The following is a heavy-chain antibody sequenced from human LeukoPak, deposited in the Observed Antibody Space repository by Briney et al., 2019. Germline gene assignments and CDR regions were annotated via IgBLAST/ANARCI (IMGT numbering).Heavy chain of an antibody. CDR2: FSSSGSYI. Sequence: PGGSLRLSCAASGFTFSNYIMNWVRQAPGKGLEWVSSFSSSGSYIFYADSVKGRFTISRDNAKNSLYLQMNSLRAEDTAVYYCARDPLYDSGGYTKYFDYWGQGTLVTVSS. CDR1: GFTFSNYI. D-gene: IGHD3-22*01. CDR3: ARDPLYDSGGYTKYFDY. J-gene: IGHJ4*02. V-gene: IGHV3-21*01.